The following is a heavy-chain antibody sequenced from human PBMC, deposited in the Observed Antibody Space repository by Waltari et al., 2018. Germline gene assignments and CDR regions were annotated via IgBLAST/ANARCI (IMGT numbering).Heavy chain of an antibody. D-gene: IGHD3-22*01. CDR3: TREGYWLAFDI. V-gene: IGHV3-49*04. Sequence: EVQLVESGGGLVQPGRSLRLSCTASGFTFGDYAMSWVRQAPGKGLEWVGFIRSKAYGGTTEYAASVKGRFTISRDDSKSIAYLQMNSLKTEDTAVYYCTREGYWLAFDIWGQGT. CDR1: GFTFGDYA. J-gene: IGHJ3*02. CDR2: IRSKAYGGTT.